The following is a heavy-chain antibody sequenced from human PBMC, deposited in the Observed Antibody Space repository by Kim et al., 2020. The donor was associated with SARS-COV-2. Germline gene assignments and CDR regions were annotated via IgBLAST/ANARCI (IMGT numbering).Heavy chain of an antibody. CDR1: GGSFSGYY. CDR3: ARGSPEWERGGGGAYYYGMDV. CDR2: INHSGST. Sequence: SETLSLTCAVYGGSFSGYYWSWIRQPPGKGLEWIGEINHSGSTNYNPSLKSRVTISVDTSKNQFSLKLRSVTAADTAVYYCARGSPEWERGGGGAYYYGMDVWGQGTTVTVSS. V-gene: IGHV4-34*01. J-gene: IGHJ6*02. D-gene: IGHD1-26*01.